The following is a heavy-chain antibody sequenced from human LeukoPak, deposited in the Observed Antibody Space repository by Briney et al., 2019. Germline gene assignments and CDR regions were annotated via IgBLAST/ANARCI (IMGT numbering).Heavy chain of an antibody. D-gene: IGHD5-18*01. V-gene: IGHV1-69*13. Sequence: TVKVSCEASGGTFSSYAISWVRQAPGQGLEWMGGIIPIFGTANYAQKFQGRVTITADESTSTAYMELSSLRSEDTAVYYCVRNGAAMVNHWGQGTLVTVSS. CDR3: VRNGAAMVNH. CDR1: GGTFSSYA. J-gene: IGHJ5*02. CDR2: IIPIFGTA.